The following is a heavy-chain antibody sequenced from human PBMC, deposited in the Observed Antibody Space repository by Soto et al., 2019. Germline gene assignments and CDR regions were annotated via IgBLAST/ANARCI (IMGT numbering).Heavy chain of an antibody. J-gene: IGHJ4*02. CDR3: ARWPQLEPRFDY. Sequence: QVQLQESGPGLVKPSQTLSLTCTVSGGSISSGGYYWSWIRQHPGKGLEWIGYIYYSGGTYYNPSLKRRVTISLDTSKTQSSMTLSSVTAADTAVYYCARWPQLEPRFDYWGQGTLVTVSS. CDR2: IYYSGGT. D-gene: IGHD1-1*01. CDR1: GGSISSGGYY. V-gene: IGHV4-31*03.